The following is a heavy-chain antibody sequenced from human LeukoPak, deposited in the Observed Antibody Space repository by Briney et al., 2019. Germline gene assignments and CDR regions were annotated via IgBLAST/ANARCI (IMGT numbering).Heavy chain of an antibody. D-gene: IGHD3-16*01. CDR3: ARLGGAADYYYYYYMDV. Sequence: GGSLRLSCAASGFTFNIYWMSWVRQAPGKGLEWVANIKQDGGEKYYVDSVKGRFTISRDSAKNSLYLQMSSLRAEDTAVYYCARLGGAADYYYYYYMDVWGKGTTVTVSS. J-gene: IGHJ6*03. CDR1: GFTFNIYW. V-gene: IGHV3-7*01. CDR2: IKQDGGEK.